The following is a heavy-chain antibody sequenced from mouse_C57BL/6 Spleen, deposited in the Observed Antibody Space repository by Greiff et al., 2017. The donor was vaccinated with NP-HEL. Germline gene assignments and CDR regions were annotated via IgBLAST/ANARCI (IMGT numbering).Heavy chain of an antibody. CDR2: INPNNGGT. Sequence: VQLKQSGPELVKPGASVKIPCKASGYTFTDYNMDWVKQSHGKSLEWIGDINPNNGGTIYNQKFKGKATLTVDKSSSTACMELRSLTSEDTAVYYCARGGGLRLRDAMDYWGQGTSVTVSS. CDR3: ARGGGLRLRDAMDY. J-gene: IGHJ4*01. CDR1: GYTFTDYN. D-gene: IGHD3-2*02. V-gene: IGHV1-18*01.